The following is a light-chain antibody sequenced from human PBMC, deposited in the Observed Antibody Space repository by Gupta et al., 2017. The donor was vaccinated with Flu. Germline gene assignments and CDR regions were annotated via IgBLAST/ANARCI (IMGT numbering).Light chain of an antibody. V-gene: IGKV2-30*01. J-gene: IGKJ2*01. CDR2: EVS. Sequence: DVVMTQSPLSLPVTLGQPASISCRSSQSLVYKNGITYLTWLQHRPGQSPRRIIYEVSTRDSRGTDRFSGSGSGNNFTLKSMRAEDEDVGVYYSLRGKHPRTFGQGTTMEI. CDR1: QSLVYKNGITY. CDR3: LRGKHPRT.